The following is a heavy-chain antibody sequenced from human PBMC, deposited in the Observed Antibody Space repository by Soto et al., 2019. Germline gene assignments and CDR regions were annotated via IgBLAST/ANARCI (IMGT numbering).Heavy chain of an antibody. Sequence: GGSMKICRAACGLSVSIHGIHGVRQAPDKGLEWVAVIWYDGSNKYYADSVKGRFTISRDNSNNMLYLEMNSLRVEDTAVYYCARWGNWKVADNWGQGTLVTVSS. CDR3: ARWGNWKVADN. J-gene: IGHJ4*02. D-gene: IGHD3-16*01. CDR2: IWYDGSNK. V-gene: IGHV3-33*01. CDR1: GLSVSIHG.